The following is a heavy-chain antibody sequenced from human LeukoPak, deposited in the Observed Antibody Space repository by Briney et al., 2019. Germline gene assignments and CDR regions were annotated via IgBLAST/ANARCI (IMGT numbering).Heavy chain of an antibody. V-gene: IGHV4-34*01. CDR1: GGSFSGYY. J-gene: IGHJ3*02. CDR2: INHSGST. Sequence: SETLSLTCAVYGGSFSGYYWSWIRQPPGKGLEWRGEINHSGSTYYNPSLKSRVTLSVDTSKNQFSLKLNSVTAADSAVYFCAKYDSTGYYSDAFDMWGQGTRVTVSS. D-gene: IGHD3-22*01. CDR3: AKYDSTGYYSDAFDM.